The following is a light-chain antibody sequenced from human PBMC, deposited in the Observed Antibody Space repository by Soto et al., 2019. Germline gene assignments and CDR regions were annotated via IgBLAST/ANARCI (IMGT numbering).Light chain of an antibody. V-gene: IGKV3-11*01. CDR3: QQANSFPLT. J-gene: IGKJ4*01. CDR2: DAA. Sequence: IVLTQSPASLSLSPGERATISCRASQSISSYLAWYQQKPGQAPRLLIYDAAERATGIPARFIGGGSETDFTLTISSLQPEDFATYYCQQANSFPLTFGGGAKVDIK. CDR1: QSISSY.